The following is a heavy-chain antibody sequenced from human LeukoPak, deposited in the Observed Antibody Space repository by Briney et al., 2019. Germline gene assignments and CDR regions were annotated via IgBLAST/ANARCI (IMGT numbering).Heavy chain of an antibody. CDR1: GFTFSSYS. V-gene: IGHV3-48*04. CDR3: ARVLDGRRFGESSYDYYYGMDV. CDR2: ISSSSSTI. J-gene: IGHJ6*02. D-gene: IGHD3-10*01. Sequence: GGSLRLSCAASGFTFSSYSMNWVRQAPGKGLEWVSYISSSSSTIYYADSVKGRFTISRDNAKNSLYLQMNSLRAEDTAVYYCARVLDGRRFGESSYDYYYGMDVWGQGTTVTVSS.